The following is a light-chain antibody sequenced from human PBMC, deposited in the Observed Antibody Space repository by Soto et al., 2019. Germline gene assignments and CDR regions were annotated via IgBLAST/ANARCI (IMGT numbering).Light chain of an antibody. V-gene: IGLV2-23*01. CDR3: SSYAVSDTMI. CDR2: EGF. Sequence: QSALTQPASVSGSPGQSITISCTGTSGDVGNYNLVSWFQHHPGEAPKLLIYEGFRRPSGVSNRFSGSKSGNTASLTVSALQAEDEANYYCSSYAVSDTMIFGGGTKLTGL. J-gene: IGLJ2*01. CDR1: SGDVGNYNL.